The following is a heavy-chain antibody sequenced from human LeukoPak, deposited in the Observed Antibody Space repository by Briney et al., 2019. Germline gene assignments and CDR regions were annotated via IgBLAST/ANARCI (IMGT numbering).Heavy chain of an antibody. D-gene: IGHD3-22*01. CDR2: IYTSGST. Sequence: PSETLSLTCTVSGGSISSYYWSWIRQPAGKGLEWIGRIYTSGSTNYNPSLKSRVTISVDTSKNQFSLKLSSVTAADTAVYYCARHGPANYYDSSGRFDYWGQGTLVTVSS. J-gene: IGHJ4*02. CDR3: ARHGPANYYDSSGRFDY. CDR1: GGSISSYY. V-gene: IGHV4-4*07.